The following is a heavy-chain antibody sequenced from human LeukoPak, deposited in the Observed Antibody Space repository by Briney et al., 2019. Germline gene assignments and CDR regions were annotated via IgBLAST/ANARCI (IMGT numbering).Heavy chain of an antibody. J-gene: IGHJ5*02. V-gene: IGHV3-9*01. CDR3: AKGPSSSWWYNWFDP. D-gene: IGHD6-13*01. CDR1: GFTFDDYA. Sequence: GRSLRLSCAASGFTFDDYAMHWVRQAPGKGLEWVSGISWNSGSIGYADSVKGRFTISRDNAKNSLYLQMNSPRAEDTALYYCAKGPSSSWWYNWFDPWGQGTLVTVSS. CDR2: ISWNSGSI.